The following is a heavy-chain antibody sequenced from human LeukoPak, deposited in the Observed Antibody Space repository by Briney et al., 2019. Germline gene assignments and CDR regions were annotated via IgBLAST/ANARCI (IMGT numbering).Heavy chain of an antibody. D-gene: IGHD2-8*02. J-gene: IGHJ4*02. CDR3: ATYTQYFGAPGGADY. CDR2: INKDGSEK. Sequence: PGGSLRLSCAVSRFTFSDYWMRWVRQAPGKGLEWVAAINKDGSEKQYVDSVKGRFTISRDNARNSVYLQMTSLGAEGTAVYYCATYTQYFGAPGGADYWGLGTLVTVSS. V-gene: IGHV3-7*01. CDR1: RFTFSDYW.